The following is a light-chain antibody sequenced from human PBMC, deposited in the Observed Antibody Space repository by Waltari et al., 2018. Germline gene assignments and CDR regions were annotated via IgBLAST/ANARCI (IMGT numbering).Light chain of an antibody. CDR2: GVN. CDR3: CSYTSSSSYV. V-gene: IGLV2-14*03. CDR1: SSDVGTYNY. J-gene: IGLJ1*01. Sequence: QSALTQPASVSGSPGQSITISCTGTSSDVGTYNYVSWYQQHPGKAPRLMIYGVNNRPSWFSTRFSGSKSGNTASLTISGLQAEDEGDYYCCSYTSSSSYVFGTGTKVTVL.